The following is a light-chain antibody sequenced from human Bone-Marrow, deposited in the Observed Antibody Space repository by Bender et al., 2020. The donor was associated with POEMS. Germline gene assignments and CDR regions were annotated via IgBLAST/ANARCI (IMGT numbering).Light chain of an antibody. CDR1: SSNIGAHA. Sequence: QSVLTQPPSASGTPGQRVTISCSGGSSNIGAHAVNWYQHLPGTAPKLLIYSSHRRPSEVPDRFAGSRSGTSASLAIGGLQSEDEADYYCAVWDDSLNGWVLGGGTKLTVL. V-gene: IGLV1-44*01. CDR2: SSH. CDR3: AVWDDSLNGWV. J-gene: IGLJ3*02.